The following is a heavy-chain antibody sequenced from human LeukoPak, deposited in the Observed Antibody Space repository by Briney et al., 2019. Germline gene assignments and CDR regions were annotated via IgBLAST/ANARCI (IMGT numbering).Heavy chain of an antibody. D-gene: IGHD6-13*01. V-gene: IGHV4-34*01. Sequence: SETLSLTCAVYGGSFSGYYWSWIRQPPGKGLEWMGEINHSGCTNYNPSLKSRVTISVDTSKNQFSLKLSSVTAADTAVYYCARRGRIAAAGYFDYWGQGTLVTVSS. J-gene: IGHJ4*02. CDR1: GGSFSGYY. CDR3: ARRGRIAAAGYFDY. CDR2: INHSGCT.